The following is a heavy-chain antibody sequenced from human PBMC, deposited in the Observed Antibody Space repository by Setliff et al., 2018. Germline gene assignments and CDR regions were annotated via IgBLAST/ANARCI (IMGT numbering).Heavy chain of an antibody. D-gene: IGHD5-18*01. CDR1: GGSISPYF. J-gene: IGHJ6*02. Sequence: SETLSLTCTVSGGSISPYFWSWIRQPPGKGLEWIGYIYHNSNTNFNPSLKTRVTMSVDPSKNQFALNLRSVTAADTAVCYCVRDRTAYSYGLDVWAQGTTVTVSS. CDR3: VRDRTAYSYGLDV. V-gene: IGHV4-59*01. CDR2: IYHNSNT.